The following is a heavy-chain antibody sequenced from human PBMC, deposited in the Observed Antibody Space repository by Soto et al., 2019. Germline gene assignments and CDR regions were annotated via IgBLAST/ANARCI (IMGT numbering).Heavy chain of an antibody. Sequence: SETLSLTCTVSGGSISSYYWSWIRQPPGKGLEWIGYIYYSGSTNYNPSLKSRVTISVDTSKNQFSLKLSSVTAADTAVYYCARLQPHGMDVWGQGTTVTVPS. CDR2: IYYSGST. CDR3: ARLQPHGMDV. J-gene: IGHJ6*02. V-gene: IGHV4-59*08. CDR1: GGSISSYY.